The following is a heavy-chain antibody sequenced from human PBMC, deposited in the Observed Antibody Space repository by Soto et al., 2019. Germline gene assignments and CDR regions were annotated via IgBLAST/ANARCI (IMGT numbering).Heavy chain of an antibody. D-gene: IGHD3-22*01. V-gene: IGHV3-23*01. CDR3: AKDLDDSSGYYAFDI. CDR1: GFTFSSYA. CDR2: ISGSGGST. Sequence: GGSLRLSCAASGFTFSSYAMSWVRQAPGKGLELVSAISGSGGSTYYADSVKGRFTISRDNSKNTLYLQMNSLRAEDTAVYYCAKDLDDSSGYYAFDIWGQGTMVTVSS. J-gene: IGHJ3*02.